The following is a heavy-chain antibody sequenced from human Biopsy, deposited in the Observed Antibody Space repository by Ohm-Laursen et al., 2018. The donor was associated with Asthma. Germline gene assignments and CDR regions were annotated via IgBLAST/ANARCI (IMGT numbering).Heavy chain of an antibody. CDR3: ASQSSGPDFWSGYYDFDY. J-gene: IGHJ4*02. CDR1: GFTFSSYG. Sequence: SLRLSCSASGFTFSSYGMHWVRQAPGKGLEWVAVISYDGSNKYYADSVKGRFTISRNNSKNTPYLQMNSLRAEDTAVYYCASQSSGPDFWSGYYDFDYWGQGTLVTVSS. CDR2: ISYDGSNK. D-gene: IGHD3-3*01. V-gene: IGHV3-30*03.